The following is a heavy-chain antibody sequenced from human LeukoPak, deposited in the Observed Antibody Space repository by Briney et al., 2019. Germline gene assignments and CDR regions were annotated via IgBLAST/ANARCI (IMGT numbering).Heavy chain of an antibody. V-gene: IGHV3-21*01. J-gene: IGHJ4*02. CDR1: GFTFSSYS. D-gene: IGHD3-10*01. Sequence: GGSLRLSCAASGFTFSSYSMNWVRQAPGKGLEWVSSISSSSSYIYYADSVKGRFTISRDNAKNSLYLQMNSLRAEDTAVYYCARGSGSYYNPLFDYWGQGTLVTVSS. CDR2: ISSSSSYI. CDR3: ARGSGSYYNPLFDY.